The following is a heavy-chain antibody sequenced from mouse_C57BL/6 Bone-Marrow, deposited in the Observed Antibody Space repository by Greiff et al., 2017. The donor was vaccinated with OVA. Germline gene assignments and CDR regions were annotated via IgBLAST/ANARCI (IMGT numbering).Heavy chain of an antibody. D-gene: IGHD3-3*01. Sequence: DVMLVESGGDLVKPGGSLKLSCAASGFTFSSYGMSWVRQTPDKRLEWVATISSGGSYTYYPDSVKGRFTISRDNAKNTLYLQMSSLKSEDTAMYYCARHGGLWYFDVWGTGTTVTVSS. J-gene: IGHJ1*03. V-gene: IGHV5-6*02. CDR1: GFTFSSYG. CDR2: ISSGGSYT. CDR3: ARHGGLWYFDV.